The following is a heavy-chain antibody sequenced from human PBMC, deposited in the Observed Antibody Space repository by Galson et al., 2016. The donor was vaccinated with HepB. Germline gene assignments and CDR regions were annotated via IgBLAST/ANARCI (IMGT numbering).Heavy chain of an antibody. CDR3: ARVGVIPYYYYGMDI. CDR1: GFTFTSYW. CDR2: INSDGSST. Sequence: SLRLSCAASGFTFTSYWIHWVRQVPGEGLVWVSRINSDGSSTHYADSVKGRFTISRDNAKNTVYLQMNSLRVGDTAVYYCARVGVIPYYYYGMDIWGQGTTVTVSS. J-gene: IGHJ6*02. D-gene: IGHD3-10*01. V-gene: IGHV3-74*01.